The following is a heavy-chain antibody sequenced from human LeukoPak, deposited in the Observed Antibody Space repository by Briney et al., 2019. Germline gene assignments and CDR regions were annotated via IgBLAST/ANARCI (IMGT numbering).Heavy chain of an antibody. CDR2: IIPIFGTA. Sequence: ASVKVSCKASGGTFSSYAISWVRQAPGQGLEWKGGIIPIFGTANYAQKFQGRVTITADKSTSTAYMELSSLRPEDTAVYYCARPESTVYGCFEYWGQGTLVTVSS. J-gene: IGHJ4*02. D-gene: IGHD4-17*01. CDR3: ARPESTVYGCFEY. CDR1: GGTFSSYA. V-gene: IGHV1-69*06.